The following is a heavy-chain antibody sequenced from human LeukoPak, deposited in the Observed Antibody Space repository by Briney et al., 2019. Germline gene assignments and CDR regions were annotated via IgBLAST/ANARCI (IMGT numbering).Heavy chain of an antibody. CDR3: ARQTTVTPGGNYYMDV. CDR1: GYSFVSYW. Sequence: GESLKISCQASGYSFVSYWIGWVRQVPGKGLEWMGIIYPGDSDTRYSPSFQGQVTISADKSISTAYLQWSSLKASDTAMYYCARQTTVTPGGNYYMDVWGKGTTVTVSS. J-gene: IGHJ6*03. V-gene: IGHV5-51*01. CDR2: IYPGDSDT. D-gene: IGHD4-11*01.